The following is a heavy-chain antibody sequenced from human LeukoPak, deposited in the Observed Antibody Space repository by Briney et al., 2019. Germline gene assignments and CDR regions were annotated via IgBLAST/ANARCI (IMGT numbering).Heavy chain of an antibody. CDR2: ISSSSSYI. CDR3: ATTYYYDSSGYYLFDY. CDR1: GFTFSSYS. Sequence: PGGSLRLSCAASGFTFSSYSMNWVRQAPGKGLEWVSSISSSSSYIYYADSVKGRFTISRDNAKNSLYLQMNSLRAEDTAVYYCATTYYYDSSGYYLFDYWGQGTLLTVSS. J-gene: IGHJ4*02. V-gene: IGHV3-21*01. D-gene: IGHD3-22*01.